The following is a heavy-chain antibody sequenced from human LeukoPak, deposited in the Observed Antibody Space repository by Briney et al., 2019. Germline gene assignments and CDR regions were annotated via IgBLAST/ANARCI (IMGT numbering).Heavy chain of an antibody. D-gene: IGHD3-22*01. Sequence: SVKVSCKASGGTFSSYAISWVRQAPGQGLEWMGRIIPILGVANQAQKFQGRVTITADKSTSTAYTELSSLRSEDTAVYYCARDRISQQTYSYDSSAYPFDYWGQGTLVTVSS. V-gene: IGHV1-69*04. J-gene: IGHJ4*02. CDR2: IIPILGVA. CDR3: ARDRISQQTYSYDSSAYPFDY. CDR1: GGTFSSYA.